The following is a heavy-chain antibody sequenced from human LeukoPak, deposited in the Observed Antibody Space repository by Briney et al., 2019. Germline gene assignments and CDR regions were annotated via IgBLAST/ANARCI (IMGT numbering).Heavy chain of an antibody. CDR2: ITSSGTTT. CDR3: ARDPDYGDPY. V-gene: IGHV3-11*01. J-gene: IGHJ4*02. Sequence: GGSLRLSCSASGFSFSDSYMSWFRLSPQKGLEWIAYITSSGTTTEYADSVKGRFTMSRVNAKSSLYLQMNSLRPEDTAVYYCARDPDYGDPYWGQGTLVTVSS. CDR1: GFSFSDSY. D-gene: IGHD4/OR15-4a*01.